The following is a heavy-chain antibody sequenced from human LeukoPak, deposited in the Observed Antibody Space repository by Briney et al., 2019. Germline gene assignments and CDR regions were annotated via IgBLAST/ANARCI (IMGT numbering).Heavy chain of an antibody. CDR2: MNPNSGNT. CDR3: ARVVKRGYNWFDP. CDR1: GYTFTSYD. J-gene: IGHJ5*02. D-gene: IGHD3-22*01. Sequence: ASVKVSCKASGYTFTSYDINWVRQATGQGLEWMGWMNPNSGNTGYAQKFQGRVTITRSTSISTAYMELSSLRSEDTAVYYCARVVKRGYNWFDPWGQGTLVTVSS. V-gene: IGHV1-8*03.